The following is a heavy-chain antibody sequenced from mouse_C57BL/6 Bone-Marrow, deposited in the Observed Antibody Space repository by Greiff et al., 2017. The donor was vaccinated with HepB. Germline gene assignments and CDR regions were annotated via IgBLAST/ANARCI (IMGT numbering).Heavy chain of an antibody. J-gene: IGHJ2*01. CDR3: TTPYYGSYYFDY. V-gene: IGHV14-4*01. Sequence: EVQLQHSGAELVRPGASVKLSCTASGFNIKDDYMHWVKQRPEQGLEWIGWIDPENGDTEYASKFQGKATITADTSSNTAYLQLSSLTSEDTAVYYCTTPYYGSYYFDYWGQGTTLTVSS. CDR2: IDPENGDT. CDR1: GFNIKDDY. D-gene: IGHD1-1*01.